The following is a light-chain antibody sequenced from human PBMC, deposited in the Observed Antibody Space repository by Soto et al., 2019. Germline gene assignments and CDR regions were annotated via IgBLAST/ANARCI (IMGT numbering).Light chain of an antibody. V-gene: IGKV1-33*01. CDR2: SAS. CDR1: QDIGNW. J-gene: IGKJ5*01. Sequence: DIQVTQSPPSMAASVGDRVTITCRASQDIGNWMTWYQQKPGKAPKLLIYSASTLVRGVPSRFSGSGSGTEFTLTISGLQPEDIATYYCQQYENLPTFGQGTRLEIK. CDR3: QQYENLPT.